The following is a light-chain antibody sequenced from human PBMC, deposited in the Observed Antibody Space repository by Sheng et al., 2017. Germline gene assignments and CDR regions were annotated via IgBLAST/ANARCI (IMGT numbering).Light chain of an antibody. CDR3: CSYAGNSTM. V-gene: IGLV2-23*02. CDR2: EVT. CDR1: SS. Sequence: QSALTQPASVSGSPGQSITISCTGTSSVSWYQQHPGKAPKLIIYEVTKRPSGVSNRFSGSKSGNTASLTISGLQAEDEADYYCCSYAGNSTMFGGGTKLTVL. J-gene: IGLJ3*02.